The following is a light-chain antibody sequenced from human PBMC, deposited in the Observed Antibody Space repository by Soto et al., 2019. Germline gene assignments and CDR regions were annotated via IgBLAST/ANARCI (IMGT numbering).Light chain of an antibody. J-gene: IGKJ5*01. CDR2: DAS. CDR1: QTVSKF. CDR3: QQYNSWPPIT. Sequence: EIVLTQSPATLCFSQVERSTLSFSASQTVSKFLAWYQQKPGQAPRLLIYDASSRAAGIPARFSGSGSGTHFTLTISSLEPEDFAVYYCQQYNSWPPITFGQGTRLENK. V-gene: IGKV3-11*01.